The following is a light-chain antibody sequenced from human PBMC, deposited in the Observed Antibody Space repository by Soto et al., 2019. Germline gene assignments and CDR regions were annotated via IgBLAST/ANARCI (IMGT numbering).Light chain of an antibody. V-gene: IGKV3-15*01. J-gene: IGKJ1*01. CDR1: QSVSSN. Sequence: EIVMTQPPATLSVSPGERATLSCMASQSVSSNLAWYTTTPGQAPRILIYGASTRATGIPARLSASSSGNEFTLPLRRLQSEEGSVYDCQQYNNWPETFGQGTKVDIK. CDR3: QQYNNWPET. CDR2: GAS.